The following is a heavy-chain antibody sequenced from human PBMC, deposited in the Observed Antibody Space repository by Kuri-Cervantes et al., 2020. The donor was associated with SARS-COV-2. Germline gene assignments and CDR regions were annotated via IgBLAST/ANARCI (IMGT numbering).Heavy chain of an antibody. J-gene: IGHJ6*03. D-gene: IGHD4-17*01. CDR2: IYPGDYDT. CDR1: GYTFTNYW. Sequence: KVSCKGSGYTFTNYWIGWVRQMPGKGLEWMGIIYPGDYDTRYSPSFQGQVTISADKSINTAFLQWSSLKASDTAIYYCARRAYGEEVDYYYMDVWGKGTTVTVSS. V-gene: IGHV5-51*01. CDR3: ARRAYGEEVDYYYMDV.